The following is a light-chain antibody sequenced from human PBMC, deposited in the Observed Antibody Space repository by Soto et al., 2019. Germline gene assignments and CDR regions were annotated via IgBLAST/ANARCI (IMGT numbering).Light chain of an antibody. V-gene: IGKV3-20*01. Sequence: DIVLTQTPGTLSLSPGERATLSCRASQSVSSYLAWYQQKPGQAPRLLIYDASNRATGIPARFSGSGSGTDFTLTISRLEPEDFAVYYCQQYGSSPPWTFGQGTKVDNK. CDR2: DAS. CDR3: QQYGSSPPWT. J-gene: IGKJ1*01. CDR1: QSVSSY.